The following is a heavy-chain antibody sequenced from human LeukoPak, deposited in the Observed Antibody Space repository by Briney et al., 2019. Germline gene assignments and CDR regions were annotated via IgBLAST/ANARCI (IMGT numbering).Heavy chain of an antibody. CDR3: ARHIRGAAGNWFDP. CDR1: GGSINSFY. D-gene: IGHD3-3*02. J-gene: IGHJ5*02. CDR2: IYYSGGT. V-gene: IGHV4-59*08. Sequence: SETLSLTCSVSGGSINSFYWSWVRQSPGKGLEWIGYIYYSGGTIYNSSLKSRVMILVDTSKNQFSLKLSSVTAADTAVYYCARHIRGAAGNWFDPWGQGILVTVSS.